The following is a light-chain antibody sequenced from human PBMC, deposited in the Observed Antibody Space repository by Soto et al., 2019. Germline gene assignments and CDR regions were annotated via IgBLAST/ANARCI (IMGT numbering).Light chain of an antibody. CDR1: SSDIGTYNY. CDR2: EVS. V-gene: IGLV2-14*01. J-gene: IGLJ3*02. CDR3: SSYTTSSTQV. Sequence: QSVLTQPASVSGSPGQSITISCTGTSSDIGTYNYVSWYQQHPSKVPKLMIYEVSNRPSGVSNRFSGSKSGNTASLAISGLQAEDEADYYCSSYTTSSTQVFGGGTKLTVL.